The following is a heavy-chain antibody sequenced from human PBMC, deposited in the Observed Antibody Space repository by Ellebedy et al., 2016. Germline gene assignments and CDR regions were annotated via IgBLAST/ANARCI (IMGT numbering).Heavy chain of an antibody. CDR3: ARDGSEWSRDY. CDR1: GFTFSIAG. Sequence: GGSLRLXXAASGFTFSIAGMTWVRQVPGKGLEWVATIVFSGTATYYADSVKGRFIISRDNTKNSLFLQMNSLGVEDTAVYYCARDGSEWSRDYWGQGTLVTVSS. D-gene: IGHD3-3*01. J-gene: IGHJ4*02. CDR2: IVFSGTAT. V-gene: IGHV3-21*01.